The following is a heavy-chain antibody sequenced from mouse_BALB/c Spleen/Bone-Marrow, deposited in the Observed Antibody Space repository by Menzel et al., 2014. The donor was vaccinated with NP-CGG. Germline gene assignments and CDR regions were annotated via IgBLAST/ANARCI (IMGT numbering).Heavy chain of an antibody. D-gene: IGHD1-1*01. Sequence: DVMLVESGPSLVKPSQTLSLTCSVTGDSITSGYWNWIRKFPGNKLEYMGYISYSGSTYYNPSLKSRISITRDTSKNQYYLQLNSGTTEDTATYYCARGGGSSYNYAMDYWGQGTSVTVSS. CDR1: GDSITSGY. V-gene: IGHV3-8*02. CDR3: ARGGGSSYNYAMDY. CDR2: ISYSGST. J-gene: IGHJ4*01.